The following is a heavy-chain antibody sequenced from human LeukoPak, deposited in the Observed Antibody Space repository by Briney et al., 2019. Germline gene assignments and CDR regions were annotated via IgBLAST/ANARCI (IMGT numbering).Heavy chain of an antibody. CDR2: ISSSGSTT. V-gene: IGHV3-48*03. CDR1: GFTFSSYA. Sequence: PGGSLRLSCAASGFTFSSYAMSWVRQAPGKGLEWVSYISSSGSTTHNADSVKGRFTISRDNAKNSLYLQMNSLRVEDTAVYYCARDPAHCGGDCYSDYWGQGTLVTVSS. J-gene: IGHJ4*02. CDR3: ARDPAHCGGDCYSDY. D-gene: IGHD2-21*02.